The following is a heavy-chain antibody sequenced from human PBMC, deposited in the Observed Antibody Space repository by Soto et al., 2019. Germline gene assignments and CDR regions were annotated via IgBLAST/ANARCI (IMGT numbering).Heavy chain of an antibody. CDR3: ASDLVGASDSYGLDV. Sequence: SLRLPCAPSGFTFSNYGMHWVRQAPGKGLEWGAIIWHDGNNKYYADSVRGRFIISRDNSKNTLYLQMNGLRAEDTAVYYCASDLVGASDSYGLDVWGQGTPVTV. CDR1: GFTFSNYG. CDR2: IWHDGNNK. J-gene: IGHJ6*02. V-gene: IGHV3-33*01. D-gene: IGHD1-26*01.